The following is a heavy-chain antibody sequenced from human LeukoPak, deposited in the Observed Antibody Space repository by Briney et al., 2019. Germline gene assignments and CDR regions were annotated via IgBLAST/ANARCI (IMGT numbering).Heavy chain of an antibody. Sequence: GASVKVSCKASGYTFTSYYMHWVRQAPGQGLEWMGIINPSGGSTSYAQKFQGRVTMTRDTSTSTVYMELSSLRSEDTAVYYCARECPDGGYDAYYYYGMDAWGQGTTVTVSS. D-gene: IGHD5-12*01. CDR2: INPSGGST. J-gene: IGHJ6*02. V-gene: IGHV1-46*01. CDR3: ARECPDGGYDAYYYYGMDA. CDR1: GYTFTSYY.